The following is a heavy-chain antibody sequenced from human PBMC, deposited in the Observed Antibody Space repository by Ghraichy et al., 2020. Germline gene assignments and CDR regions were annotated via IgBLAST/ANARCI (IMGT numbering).Heavy chain of an antibody. Sequence: SETLSLTCAVYGGSFSGYYWSWIRQPPGKGLEWIGEINHSGSTNYNPSLKSRVTISVDTSKNQFSLKLSSVTAADTAVYYCARDSSGWSHNWFDPWGQGTLVTVSS. V-gene: IGHV4-34*01. CDR1: GGSFSGYY. CDR2: INHSGST. D-gene: IGHD6-19*01. CDR3: ARDSSGWSHNWFDP. J-gene: IGHJ5*02.